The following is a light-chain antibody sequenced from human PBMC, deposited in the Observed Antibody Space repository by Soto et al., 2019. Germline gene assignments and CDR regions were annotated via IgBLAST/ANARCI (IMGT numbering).Light chain of an antibody. CDR2: GAF. Sequence: EIVLTQSPATLSLSPGERATVSCRASPSVTNFLAWYQQKPGQAPRLLIYGAFNRATGIPARFSGSGSGTDFTLTTSSLEPEDSAVYYCQQRNVWPPVTFGQGTRLEIK. V-gene: IGKV3-11*01. CDR3: QQRNVWPPVT. CDR1: PSVTNF. J-gene: IGKJ5*01.